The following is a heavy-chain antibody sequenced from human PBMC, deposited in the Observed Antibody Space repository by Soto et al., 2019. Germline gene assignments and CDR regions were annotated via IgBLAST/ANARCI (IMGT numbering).Heavy chain of an antibody. Sequence: TLSLTCAVSGYSISSGYYWGWIRQPPGKGLEWIGTIYHDRTTYYNPSLKSRVTISVDTSKNQFSLKVKSLTAADTAVYSCARLQGIAARPPYYYYGMDVWGQGTTVTVSS. D-gene: IGHD6-6*01. J-gene: IGHJ6*02. CDR3: ARLQGIAARPPYYYYGMDV. CDR1: GYSISSGYY. CDR2: IYHDRTT. V-gene: IGHV4-38-2*01.